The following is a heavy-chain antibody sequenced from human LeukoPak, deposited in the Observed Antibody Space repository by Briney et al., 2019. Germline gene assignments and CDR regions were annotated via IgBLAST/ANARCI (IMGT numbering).Heavy chain of an antibody. V-gene: IGHV3-48*03. Sequence: GGSLRLSCAASGFTFSRYAMNWVRQTPGKGLEWVSYISSSGSTIYYADSVKGRFTISRDNAKNSLYLQMNSLRAEDTAVYYCAELGITMIGGGWGKGTTVTISS. J-gene: IGHJ6*04. CDR1: GFTFSRYA. CDR2: ISSSGSTI. D-gene: IGHD3-10*02. CDR3: AELGITMIGGG.